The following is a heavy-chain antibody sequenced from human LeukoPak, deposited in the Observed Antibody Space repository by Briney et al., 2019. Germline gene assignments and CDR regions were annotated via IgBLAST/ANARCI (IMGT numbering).Heavy chain of an antibody. CDR2: IYSGGST. J-gene: IGHJ4*02. V-gene: IGHV3-53*05. D-gene: IGHD5-12*01. CDR1: GFTVSSNY. Sequence: GGSLRLSCAASGFTVSSNYMSWVRQAPGKGLEWVSVIYSGGSTYYADSVKGRFTISRDNAKNSLYLQMNSLRAEDMALYYCAASRGLRFPPDYWGQGTLVTVSS. CDR3: AASRGLRFPPDY.